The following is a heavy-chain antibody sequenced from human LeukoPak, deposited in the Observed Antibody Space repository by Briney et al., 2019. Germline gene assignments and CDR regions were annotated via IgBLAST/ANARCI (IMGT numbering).Heavy chain of an antibody. CDR1: GFTFTIYG. J-gene: IGHJ4*02. V-gene: IGHV3-30*03. CDR3: ARDLSGRFTFDY. D-gene: IGHD6-19*01. CDR2: ISYDGSKK. Sequence: GGSLRLSCAASGFTFTIYGMHWVRQAPGKGLEWVAVISYDGSKKYYADSVKGRFTISRDNSKNTLYLQMNSLRAEDTAVYYCARDLSGRFTFDYWDQGTLVTVSS.